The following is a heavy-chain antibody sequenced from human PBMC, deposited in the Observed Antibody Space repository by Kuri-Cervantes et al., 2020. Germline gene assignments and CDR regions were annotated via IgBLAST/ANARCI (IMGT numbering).Heavy chain of an antibody. V-gene: IGHV3-15*01. CDR1: GFTFSDYY. Sequence: GESLKISCAASGFTFSDYYMSWIRQAPGKGLEWVGLIKSKTDDGTTEYAAPVKDRFSISRDDSENTLYLQMNSLRAEDTAVYHCARDRGVQGEAPYFDYWGQGTLVTVSS. CDR3: ARDRGVQGEAPYFDY. CDR2: IKSKTDDGTT. J-gene: IGHJ4*02. D-gene: IGHD3-10*01.